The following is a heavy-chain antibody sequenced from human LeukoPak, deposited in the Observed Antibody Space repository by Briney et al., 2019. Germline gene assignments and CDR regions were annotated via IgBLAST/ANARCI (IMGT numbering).Heavy chain of an antibody. D-gene: IGHD6-19*01. CDR1: GFTFSSYA. CDR2: FSGTSTN. Sequence: QPWGSLRLSCAASGFTFSSYAMSWVRQAPGKGLEWVSTFSGTSTNSYADAVKGRVTISRDNSKNTLYLQMNSLRAEDTAVYYCAKLKQWQPQRYFFEHWGQGALVTVAS. J-gene: IGHJ4*02. CDR3: AKLKQWQPQRYFFEH. V-gene: IGHV3-23*01.